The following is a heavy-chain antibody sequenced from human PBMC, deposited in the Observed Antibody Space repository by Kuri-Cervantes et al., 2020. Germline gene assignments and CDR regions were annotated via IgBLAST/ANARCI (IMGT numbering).Heavy chain of an antibody. CDR1: GLTFSSYS. D-gene: IGHD1-26*01. V-gene: IGHV3-21*01. Sequence: GGSLRLSCAASGLTFSSYSMNWVRQAPGKGLEWVSSISGSSSYIYYADSVKGRFTISRDNAKSSLYLQMNSLRAEDTAVCYCAWGRSHSGSFLFDYWGQGTLVTVSS. CDR2: ISGSSSYI. CDR3: AWGRSHSGSFLFDY. J-gene: IGHJ4*02.